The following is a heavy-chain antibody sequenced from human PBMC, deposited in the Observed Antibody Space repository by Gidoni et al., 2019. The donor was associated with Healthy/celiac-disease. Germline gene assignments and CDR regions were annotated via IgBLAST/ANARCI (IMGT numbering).Heavy chain of an antibody. CDR2: IYHSGST. CDR3: ARGGWELLPPFDY. CDR1: GYSISSGYY. Sequence: QVQLQESGPGLVKPSETLSLTCAVPGYSISSGYYWGWIRQPPGKGLEWIGSIYHSGSTYYNPSLKSRVTISVDTSKNQFSLKLSSVTAADTAVYYCARGGWELLPPFDYWGQGTLVTVSS. J-gene: IGHJ4*02. V-gene: IGHV4-38-2*01. D-gene: IGHD1-26*01.